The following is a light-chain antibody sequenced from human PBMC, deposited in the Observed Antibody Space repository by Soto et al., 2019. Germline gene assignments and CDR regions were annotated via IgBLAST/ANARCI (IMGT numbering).Light chain of an antibody. V-gene: IGKV1-39*01. CDR3: QQSYSTPLT. Sequence: IRMTQSPSSFSASTGDRVTITCRASQSISSYLNWYQQKPGKAPKLLIYAASSLQSGVPSRFSGSGSGTDFTLTISSLQPEDFATYYCQQSYSTPLTFGGGTKGDIK. CDR1: QSISSY. CDR2: AAS. J-gene: IGKJ4*01.